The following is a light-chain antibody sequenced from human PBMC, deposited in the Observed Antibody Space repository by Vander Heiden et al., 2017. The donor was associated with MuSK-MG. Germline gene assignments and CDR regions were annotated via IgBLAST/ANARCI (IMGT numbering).Light chain of an antibody. Sequence: DIQMTQSPSTLSASVGDRVTITCRASQSISSWLAWYQQKPGKAPKLLIYDASSLESGVPSRFSGSGSGTEFTLTISSLQPDDFATYYCQQENSYPDTFGQGTKVEIK. CDR1: QSISSW. V-gene: IGKV1-5*01. CDR3: QQENSYPDT. J-gene: IGKJ1*01. CDR2: DAS.